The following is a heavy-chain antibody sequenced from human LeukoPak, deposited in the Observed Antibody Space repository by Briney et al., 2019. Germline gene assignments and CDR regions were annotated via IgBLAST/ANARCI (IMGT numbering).Heavy chain of an antibody. V-gene: IGHV4-38-2*02. Sequence: SETLSLTCTVSGYSISSGYYWGWIRQPPGKGLEWIGSIYHSGSTYYNPSLKSRVTISVDTSKNQFSLKLTSVTAADTAVYYCARTRAYGGRPDYWGQGTLVTVSS. J-gene: IGHJ4*02. CDR2: IYHSGST. D-gene: IGHD4-23*01. CDR3: ARTRAYGGRPDY. CDR1: GYSISSGYY.